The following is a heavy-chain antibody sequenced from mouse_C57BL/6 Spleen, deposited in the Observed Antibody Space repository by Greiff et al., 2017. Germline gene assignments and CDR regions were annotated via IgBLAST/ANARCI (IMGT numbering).Heavy chain of an antibody. Sequence: VQLQQPGAELVMPGASVKLSCKASGYTFTSYWMHWVKQRPGQGLEWIGEIDPSDSYTNYNQKFKGKSTLTVDKSSSTAYMQLSSLTSEDSAVYYWARTGSSPWFAYWGQGTLVTVSA. CDR1: GYTFTSYW. D-gene: IGHD1-1*01. J-gene: IGHJ3*01. CDR3: ARTGSSPWFAY. CDR2: IDPSDSYT. V-gene: IGHV1-69*01.